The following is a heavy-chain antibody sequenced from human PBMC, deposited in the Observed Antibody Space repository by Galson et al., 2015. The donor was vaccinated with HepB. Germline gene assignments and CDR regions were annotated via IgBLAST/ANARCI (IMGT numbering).Heavy chain of an antibody. V-gene: IGHV4-34*01. Sequence: LSLTCAVYGGSLSGYYWSWIRQPPGKGLEWIGEINHSGNTNYNSSLKSRVTISVDTSKNRFSLKLSSVTAADTAVYYCARAVYYDFWNGFGPWGQGTLVTVSS. CDR3: ARAVYYDFWNGFGP. D-gene: IGHD3-3*01. CDR1: GGSLSGYY. CDR2: INHSGNT. J-gene: IGHJ5*02.